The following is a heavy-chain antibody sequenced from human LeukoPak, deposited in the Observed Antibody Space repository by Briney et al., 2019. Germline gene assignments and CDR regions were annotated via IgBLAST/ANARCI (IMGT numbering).Heavy chain of an antibody. CDR3: ATYRQVLLPFES. V-gene: IGHV3-23*01. CDR1: GFTFSTFA. Sequence: GGSLRLSCAASGFTFSTFAMIWVRQPPGKGLEWVSSIFPSGGEIHYTDSVRGRFTISRDNSKSTLSLQMNSLRAEDTAIYYCATYRQVLLPFESWGQGTLVTVSS. J-gene: IGHJ4*02. D-gene: IGHD2-8*02. CDR2: IFPSGGEI.